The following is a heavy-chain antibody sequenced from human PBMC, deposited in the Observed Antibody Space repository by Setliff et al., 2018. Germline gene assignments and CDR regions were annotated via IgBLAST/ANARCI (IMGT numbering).Heavy chain of an antibody. CDR1: GGSISSYS. V-gene: IGHV4-59*01. CDR3: ARAPPSSGWTPRGYYYYYMDV. Sequence: PSETLSLTCTVSGGSISSYSWSWIRQPPGKGLEWIGYMYYSGSTNYNPSFKSRVTISVDTSKNQFSLKLSSVTAADTAVYYCARAPPSSGWTPRGYYYYYMDVWGKGTTVT. D-gene: IGHD6-19*01. CDR2: MYYSGST. J-gene: IGHJ6*03.